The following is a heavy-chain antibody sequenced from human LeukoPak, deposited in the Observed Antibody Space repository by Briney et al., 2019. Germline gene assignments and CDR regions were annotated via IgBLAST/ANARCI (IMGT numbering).Heavy chain of an antibody. V-gene: IGHV4-59*08. CDR3: ARSGIAAAGTDNWFDP. J-gene: IGHJ5*02. D-gene: IGHD6-13*01. Sequence: SETLSLTCTVSGGSISSYYWSWIRQPPGKGLECIGYIYYSGSTNYNPSLKSRVTISVDTSKNQFSLKLSSVTAADTAVYYCARSGIAAAGTDNWFDPWGHGTLVTVSS. CDR2: IYYSGST. CDR1: GGSISSYY.